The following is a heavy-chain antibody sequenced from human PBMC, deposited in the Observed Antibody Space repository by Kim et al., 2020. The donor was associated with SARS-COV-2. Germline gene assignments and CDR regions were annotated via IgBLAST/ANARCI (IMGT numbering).Heavy chain of an antibody. Sequence: GGSLRLSCAASGLTFSSYAMDWVRQAPGKGLEWVAVISYDGSNKYYADSVKGRFTISRDNSKNTLYLQMNSLRAEDTAVYYCASEQRIQLWPGYYYGMD. V-gene: IGHV3-30*04. CDR3: ASEQRIQLWPGYYYGMD. CDR1: GLTFSSYA. D-gene: IGHD5-18*01. J-gene: IGHJ6*01. CDR2: ISYDGSNK.